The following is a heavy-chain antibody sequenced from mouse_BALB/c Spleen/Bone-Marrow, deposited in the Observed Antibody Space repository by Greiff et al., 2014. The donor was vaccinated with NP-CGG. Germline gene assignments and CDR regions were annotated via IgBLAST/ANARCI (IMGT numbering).Heavy chain of an antibody. CDR2: IVPSSGYT. Sequence: VQLQQSGAELARPGASVKMSCKASGYTFTSYTIQWVKQRPGQGLEWVGYIVPSSGYTDYNQNFKDKTTLTADKSSSTAYMQLSSLTSADSAVYYCAGEARTGAWFAYWGQGTLVTVSA. CDR3: AGEARTGAWFAY. CDR1: GYTFTSYT. V-gene: IGHV1-4*02. J-gene: IGHJ3*01. D-gene: IGHD4-1*01.